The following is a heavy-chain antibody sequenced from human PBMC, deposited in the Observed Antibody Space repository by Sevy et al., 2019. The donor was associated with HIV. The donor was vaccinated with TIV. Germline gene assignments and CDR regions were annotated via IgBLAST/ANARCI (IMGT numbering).Heavy chain of an antibody. CDR1: GFTFNYAW. CDR2: IKSKTDGGTA. V-gene: IGHV3-15*01. Sequence: GGSLRLSCAAYGFTFNYAWMSWVRQAPGKGLEWVGRIKSKTDGGTADYAAHVKGRFTISRDDSENTLYLQMNSLKTEDTAVYYCASVVKNDFWDGHVNYYGLDVWGQGTTVNVSS. D-gene: IGHD3-3*01. CDR3: ASVVKNDFWDGHVNYYGLDV. J-gene: IGHJ6*02.